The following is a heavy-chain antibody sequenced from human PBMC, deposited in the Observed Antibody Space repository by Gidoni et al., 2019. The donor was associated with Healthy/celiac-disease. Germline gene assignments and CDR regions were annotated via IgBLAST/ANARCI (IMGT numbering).Heavy chain of an antibody. CDR2: TYYRSKWYN. Sequence: QVQLQQSGPGLVQPSQTLSLTCAISGDSVSSHSAAWNWIRQSPSRGLEWLGRTYYRSKWYNDYAVSVKSRITINPDTSKNQFSLQLNSVTPEDTAVYYCAAGYSSGWHYYYYGMDVWGQGTTVTVSS. CDR1: GDSVSSHSAA. J-gene: IGHJ6*02. D-gene: IGHD6-19*01. CDR3: AAGYSSGWHYYYYGMDV. V-gene: IGHV6-1*01.